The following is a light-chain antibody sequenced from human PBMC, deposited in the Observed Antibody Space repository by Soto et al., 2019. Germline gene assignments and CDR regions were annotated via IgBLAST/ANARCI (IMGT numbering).Light chain of an antibody. CDR1: QSISSW. CDR3: QQYNSHSRT. J-gene: IGKJ1*01. CDR2: KAS. V-gene: IGKV1-5*03. Sequence: DIQMTQSPSTLSASVGDRVTITCRASQSISSWLAWYQQKPGKAPKLLIYKASSLESGVPSRFSGSGSGTEFTLTISSLQPDDFATYYCQQYNSHSRTFGQGTKVEMK.